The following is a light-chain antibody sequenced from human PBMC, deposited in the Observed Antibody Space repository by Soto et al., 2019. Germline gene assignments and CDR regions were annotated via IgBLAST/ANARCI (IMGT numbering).Light chain of an antibody. CDR2: DNT. CDR1: SSNIGAGYD. J-gene: IGLJ2*01. CDR3: QSYDSSLSGSV. Sequence: QSVLTQPPSVSGAPGQRVTISCTGSSSNIGAGYDVHWYQQLPRRAPKLLIYDNTNRPSGVPDRFSGSKSGTSASLAITGLQAEDEADDYCQSYDSSLSGSVFGGGTQLTVL. V-gene: IGLV1-40*01.